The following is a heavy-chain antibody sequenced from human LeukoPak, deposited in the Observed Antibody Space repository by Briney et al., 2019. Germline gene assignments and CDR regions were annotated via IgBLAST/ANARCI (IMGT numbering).Heavy chain of an antibody. CDR1: GGTFSSYA. Sequence: SVKVSCKASGGTFSSYAISWVRQAPGQGLEWMGGIIPIFGTANYAQKFQGRVTITADESTSTAYMELSSLRSEDTAVYYCARAGDYGDYLFDYWGQGTLVTVSS. CDR3: ARAGDYGDYLFDY. V-gene: IGHV1-69*01. J-gene: IGHJ4*02. D-gene: IGHD4-17*01. CDR2: IIPIFGTA.